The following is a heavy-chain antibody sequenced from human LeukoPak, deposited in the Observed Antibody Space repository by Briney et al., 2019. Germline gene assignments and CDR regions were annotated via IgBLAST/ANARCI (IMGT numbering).Heavy chain of an antibody. Sequence: GRSLRLSCAASGFTFSSYAMHWVRQAPGKGLEWVAVISYDGSNKYYADSVKGRFTISRDNSKNTLYLQMNSLSAEDTAEYYCGTLGGGGASDYWGQGTLVTVSS. V-gene: IGHV3-30*04. CDR1: GFTFSSYA. CDR3: GTLGGGGASDY. D-gene: IGHD3-16*01. CDR2: ISYDGSNK. J-gene: IGHJ4*02.